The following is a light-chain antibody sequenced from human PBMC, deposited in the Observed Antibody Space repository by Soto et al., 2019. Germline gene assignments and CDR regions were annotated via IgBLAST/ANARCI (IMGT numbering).Light chain of an antibody. Sequence: DIQMTQSPSSLSASVGDRVTITCRASQSIAFYFNWYQLTPGEAPKLLIHSASSLQSGVPSRFSGSRSGTDFTLTISSLQPEDFATYYCQQSYSSPTFGQGTRLEI. CDR2: SAS. J-gene: IGKJ5*01. V-gene: IGKV1-39*01. CDR3: QQSYSSPT. CDR1: QSIAFY.